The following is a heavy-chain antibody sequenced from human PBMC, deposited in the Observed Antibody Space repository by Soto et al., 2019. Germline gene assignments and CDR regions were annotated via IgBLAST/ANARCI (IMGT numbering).Heavy chain of an antibody. CDR2: IGIAGDT. CDR3: AREHGSSSGPGFDGLDV. CDR1: GFTISGYD. D-gene: IGHD6-6*01. V-gene: IGHV3-13*01. J-gene: IGHJ6*02. Sequence: EVQLVESGGGLVQPGGSLRLSCAASGFTISGYDMHWVRQATGKGLEWVSAIGIAGDTYYTDSVKGRFTISRDSVKNSLYLQMNSLRAGDTAVYYCAREHGSSSGPGFDGLDVWGQGTTVTVS.